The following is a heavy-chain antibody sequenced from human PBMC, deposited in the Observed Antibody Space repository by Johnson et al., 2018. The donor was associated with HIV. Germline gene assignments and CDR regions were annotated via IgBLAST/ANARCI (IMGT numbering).Heavy chain of an antibody. J-gene: IGHJ3*02. V-gene: IGHV3-23*04. CDR1: GFTFSSYW. D-gene: IGHD3-22*01. Sequence: VQLVESGGGLVQPGGSLRLSCAASGFTFSSYWMHWVRQAPGKGLVWVSAISGSGGSTYYADSLKGRFTISRDNSKNTLYLQMNSLRAEDTAVYSCARESGWGHDAFDIWGQGTMVIVSS. CDR3: ARESGWGHDAFDI. CDR2: ISGSGGST.